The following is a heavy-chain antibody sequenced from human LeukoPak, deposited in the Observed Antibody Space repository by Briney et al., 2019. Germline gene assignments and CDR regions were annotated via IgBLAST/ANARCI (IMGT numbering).Heavy chain of an antibody. CDR1: VGTFSSYA. Sequence: SVKVSCKASVGTFSSYAISWVRQAPGQGREWMGGIIPIFGTANYAQKFQGRVTITADESTSTAYMELSSLRSEDTAVYYCARGRVITDYYYYTDIWGKGTTVTISS. CDR2: IIPIFGTA. V-gene: IGHV1-69*13. J-gene: IGHJ6*03. D-gene: IGHD3-16*01. CDR3: ARGRVITDYYYYTDI.